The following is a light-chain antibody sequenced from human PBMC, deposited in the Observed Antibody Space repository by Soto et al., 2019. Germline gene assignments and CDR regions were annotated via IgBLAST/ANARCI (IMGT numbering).Light chain of an antibody. CDR3: HQNSKWPLT. Sequence: EIAMTQSPDTLSVSPGDRATLSCRASQGVRSDLAWYQQKAGQSPRLLIYGASTRAAETPARFSGSGSETEFTLIISSLQSEDFAVYYCHQNSKWPLTFGGGTKVEIK. CDR2: GAS. V-gene: IGKV3-15*01. CDR1: QGVRSD. J-gene: IGKJ4*01.